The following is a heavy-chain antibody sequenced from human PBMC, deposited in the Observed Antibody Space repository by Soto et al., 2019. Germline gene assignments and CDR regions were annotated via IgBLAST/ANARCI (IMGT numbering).Heavy chain of an antibody. CDR3: ARGGEGCSGGRCYLRFAP. D-gene: IGHD2-15*01. J-gene: IGHJ5*02. CDR2: MNPNSGDT. V-gene: IGHV1-8*01. CDR1: GYSFTSYD. Sequence: QVQLEQSGAEVKKPGASVKVSCKASGYSFTSYDINWVRQATGQGLEWMGWMNPNSGDTAYAQKFQGRVTMTRNTTKRPAYMELSSLRSEYTAGYCCARGGEGCSGGRCYLRFAPWGQGTLVTDSS.